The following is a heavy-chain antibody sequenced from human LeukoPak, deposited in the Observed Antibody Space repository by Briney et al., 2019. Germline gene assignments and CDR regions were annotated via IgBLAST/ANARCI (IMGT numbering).Heavy chain of an antibody. CDR3: VVTGIRGTPLFDY. D-gene: IGHD1-1*01. CDR2: ISGSGGST. J-gene: IGHJ4*02. CDR1: GFIFRSDW. Sequence: GGSLRLSCAASGFIFRSDWMSWVRQAPGKGLEWVSAISGSGGSTYYADSVKGRFTISRDNSKNTLYLQMNSLRAEDTAVYYCVVTGIRGTPLFDYWGQGTLVTVSS. V-gene: IGHV3-23*01.